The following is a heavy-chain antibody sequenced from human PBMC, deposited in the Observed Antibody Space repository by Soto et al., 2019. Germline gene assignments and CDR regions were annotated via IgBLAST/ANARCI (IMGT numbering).Heavy chain of an antibody. CDR3: AKAPHTEVGNWYFDL. J-gene: IGHJ2*01. Sequence: QVQLVESGGGVVQPGRSLRLSCAASGFTFSSYGMHWVRQAPCNGLEWVAVISYDGSNKYYADSVKGRFTISRDNSKNTLYLQMNSLRAEDTAVSSCAKAPHTEVGNWYFDLWGRGTLVTVSS. V-gene: IGHV3-30*18. CDR1: GFTFSSYG. CDR2: ISYDGSNK. D-gene: IGHD2-15*01.